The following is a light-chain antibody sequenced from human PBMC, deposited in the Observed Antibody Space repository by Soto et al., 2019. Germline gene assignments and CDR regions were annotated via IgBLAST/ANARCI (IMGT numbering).Light chain of an antibody. Sequence: DIQMTQSPSSLSASVGDRFTITCRASQSMSSYLNWYQQKPAKAPNLLIYAASSLQSGVPSTFICSGSATDFTLAISSLQPEDFASSSCQQSYSTPWTFGPGTKVEIK. CDR2: AAS. J-gene: IGKJ1*01. CDR3: QQSYSTPWT. CDR1: QSMSSY. V-gene: IGKV1-39*01.